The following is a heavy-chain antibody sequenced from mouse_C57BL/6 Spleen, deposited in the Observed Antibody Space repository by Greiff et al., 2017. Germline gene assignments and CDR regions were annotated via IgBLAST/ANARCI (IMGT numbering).Heavy chain of an antibody. CDR2: ISSGSSTI. CDR1: GFTFSDYG. CDR3: ARGSFPYYAMDY. J-gene: IGHJ4*01. V-gene: IGHV5-17*01. Sequence: EVNVVESGGGLVKPGGSLKLSCAASGFTFSDYGMHWVRQAPEKGLEWVAYISSGSSTIYYADTVKGRFTISRDNAKNTLFLQMTSLRSEDTAMYYCARGSFPYYAMDYWGQGTSVTVSS.